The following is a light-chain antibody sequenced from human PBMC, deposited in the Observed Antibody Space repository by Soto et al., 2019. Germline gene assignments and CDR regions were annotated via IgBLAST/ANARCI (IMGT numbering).Light chain of an antibody. V-gene: IGKV3-15*01. CDR1: QSISLN. Sequence: EIVMTQSPAILSVSPGERATLSCRSSQSISLNLTWYQQKLGQAPRLLIYGASTRATYIPARFSGSASETEFTLTISMLQSEDFAIYYCHQYDSWPPYTFGQGTKVEIK. CDR2: GAS. CDR3: HQYDSWPPYT. J-gene: IGKJ2*01.